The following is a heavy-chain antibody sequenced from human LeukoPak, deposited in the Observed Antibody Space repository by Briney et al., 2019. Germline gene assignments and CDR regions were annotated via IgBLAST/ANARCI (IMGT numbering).Heavy chain of an antibody. Sequence: GGSLRLSCAASGFTFSNYVMHWVRQAPGKGLEYASAISSDGRNTYYANSVKGRFTISRDNSKNTLYLQMGSLRAEDMAVYYCARVRNYDFWSGYDSWGQGTLVTVFS. CDR2: ISSDGRNT. CDR3: ARVRNYDFWSGYDS. J-gene: IGHJ4*02. CDR1: GFTFSNYV. V-gene: IGHV3-64*01. D-gene: IGHD3-3*01.